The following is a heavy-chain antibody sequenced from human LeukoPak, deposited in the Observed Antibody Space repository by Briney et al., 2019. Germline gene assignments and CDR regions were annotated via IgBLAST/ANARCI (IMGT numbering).Heavy chain of an antibody. CDR1: GGSISSSSYY. J-gene: IGHJ4*01. V-gene: IGHV4-39*01. Sequence: PSETLSLTCTVSGGSISSSSYYWGWIRQPPGKGLEWIGSIYYSGSTYYNPSLKSRVTISVDTSKNQFSLKLSSVTAADTAVYYCARHTQFNSGDGYNFDYWGQGTLVTVSS. CDR2: IYYSGST. D-gene: IGHD5-24*01. CDR3: ARHTQFNSGDGYNFDY.